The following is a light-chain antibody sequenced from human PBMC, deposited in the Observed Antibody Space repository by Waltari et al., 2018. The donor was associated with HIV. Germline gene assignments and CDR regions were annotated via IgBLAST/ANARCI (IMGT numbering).Light chain of an antibody. CDR1: QSLAHSDGNTY. CDR2: KVS. Sequence: DVVLTQSPLSLAVTLGQPASISCKSSQSLAHSDGNTYLTWFQQRPGHSPRRLIYKVSQRDSGVPDRFSGSGSGTDFTLRISRVEAEDVGVYYCMQGTHWPPTFGGGTKVEIK. CDR3: MQGTHWPPT. V-gene: IGKV2-30*02. J-gene: IGKJ4*01.